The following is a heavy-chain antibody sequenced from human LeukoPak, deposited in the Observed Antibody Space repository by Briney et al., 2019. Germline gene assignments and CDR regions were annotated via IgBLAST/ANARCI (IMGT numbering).Heavy chain of an antibody. J-gene: IGHJ6*03. Sequence: PGGSLRLSCAASGFTFSSYEMNWVRQAPGKGLEWVSYISSSGSTIYYADSVKGRFTISRDNSKNTLYLQMNSLRAEDTAVYYCARSRGYYYDSSGYFGFMDVWGKGTTVTVSS. D-gene: IGHD3-22*01. CDR3: ARSRGYYYDSSGYFGFMDV. CDR2: ISSSGSTI. CDR1: GFTFSSYE. V-gene: IGHV3-48*03.